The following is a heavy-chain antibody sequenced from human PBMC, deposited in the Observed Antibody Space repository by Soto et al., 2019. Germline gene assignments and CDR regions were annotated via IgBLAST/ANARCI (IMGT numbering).Heavy chain of an antibody. J-gene: IGHJ1*01. D-gene: IGHD6-19*01. CDR3: ARGQIVDPLNIEVTGTRGEYFHH. V-gene: IGHV1-69*02. Sequence: ASVKVSCKASGDTFGYYTINWVRQAPGQGLEWMGRIIPIFSVSNSAQKFQGRLTITADKSTSTAYMELSSLRSEDTAVYYCARGQIVDPLNIEVTGTRGEYFHHWGLGTLVTVSS. CDR1: GDTFGYYT. CDR2: IIPIFSVS.